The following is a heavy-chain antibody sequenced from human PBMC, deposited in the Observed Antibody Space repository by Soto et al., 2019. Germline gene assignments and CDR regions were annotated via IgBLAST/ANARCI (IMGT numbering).Heavy chain of an antibody. V-gene: IGHV3-23*01. D-gene: IGHD2-2*01. CDR3: AKTTLGYCSSTSCYVGPYFDY. Sequence: GGSLRLSCAASGFTFSSYAMSWVRQAPGKGLEWVSAISGSGGSTYYADSVKGRFTISRDNSKNTLYRQMNSLRAEDTAVYYCAKTTLGYCSSTSCYVGPYFDYWGQGTLVTVSS. CDR1: GFTFSSYA. J-gene: IGHJ4*02. CDR2: ISGSGGST.